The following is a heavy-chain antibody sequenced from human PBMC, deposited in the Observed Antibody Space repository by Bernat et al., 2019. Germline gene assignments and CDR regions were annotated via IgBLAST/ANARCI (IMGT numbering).Heavy chain of an antibody. V-gene: IGHV1-18*01. CDR2: ISAYNGNT. D-gene: IGHD3-16*02. CDR3: ATQAYRRDNSFDP. J-gene: IGHJ5*02. Sequence: QVQLVQAGAEVKKPGASVKVSCKASGYTFTSYGISWVRQAPGQGLEWMGWISAYNGNTNYAQKPQGRVSMTTAPSTSTAYMELRRLRSDDTAVYYCATQAYRRDNSFDPWGQGTLVTVSS. CDR1: GYTFTSYG.